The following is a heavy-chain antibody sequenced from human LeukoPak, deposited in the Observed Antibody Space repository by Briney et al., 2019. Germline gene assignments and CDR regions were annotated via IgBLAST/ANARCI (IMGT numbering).Heavy chain of an antibody. CDR3: AKGRSYYDFDY. J-gene: IGHJ4*02. CDR1: GFTFSSYA. V-gene: IGHV3-23*01. CDR2: ISGSGGST. Sequence: GGSLRLSCAASGFTFSSYAMSWVRQAPGKGLEWVTAISGSGGSTYYADSVKGRFTISRDNSKITLYLQMNSLRAEDTAVYYCAKGRSYYDFDYWGQGTLVTVSS. D-gene: IGHD1-26*01.